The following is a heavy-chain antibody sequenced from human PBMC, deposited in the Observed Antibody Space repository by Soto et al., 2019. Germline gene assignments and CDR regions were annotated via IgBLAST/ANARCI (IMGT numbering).Heavy chain of an antibody. CDR2: IDPSDSYT. J-gene: IGHJ6*02. D-gene: IGHD3-22*01. V-gene: IGHV5-10-1*01. Sequence: PGESLKISCKGSGYSFTSYWISWVRQMPGKGLERMGRIDPSDSYTNYSPSFQGHVTISADKSISTAYLQWSSLKASDTAMYYCARLFDSCGSEPYYYYFDGMDVWGQGTTVTSP. CDR3: ARLFDSCGSEPYYYYFDGMDV. CDR1: GYSFTSYW.